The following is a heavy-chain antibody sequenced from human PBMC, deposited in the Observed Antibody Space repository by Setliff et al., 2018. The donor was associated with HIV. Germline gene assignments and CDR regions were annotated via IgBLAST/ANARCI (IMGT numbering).Heavy chain of an antibody. J-gene: IGHJ4*03. Sequence: ASVKVSCTASGYTFTSYGISWVRRAPGQGLEWMGWISAYNGNTNYAQKLQGRVTMTTDTSTSTAYMELRSLRIDDTAIYYCARANSLLQYNEGWSPENPFNIWGQGTLVTVSS. CDR3: ARANSLLQYNEGWSPENPFNI. CDR2: ISAYNGNT. V-gene: IGHV1-18*01. CDR1: GYTFTSYG. D-gene: IGHD1-20*01.